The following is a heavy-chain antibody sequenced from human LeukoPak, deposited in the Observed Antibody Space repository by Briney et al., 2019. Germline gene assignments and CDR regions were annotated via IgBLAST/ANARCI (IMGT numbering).Heavy chain of an antibody. Sequence: KASETLSLTCAVSGGSVISDNWWSWVRPPPGKGLEWIGEIHHSGNTNYNPSLRSRVTISVDKSKNQFSLRLTSVTAADTAVYYCATGSPQNPWGRGTLVTVSS. CDR2: IHHSGNT. V-gene: IGHV4-4*02. CDR3: ATGSPQNP. J-gene: IGHJ5*02. CDR1: GGSVISDNW. D-gene: IGHD1-14*01.